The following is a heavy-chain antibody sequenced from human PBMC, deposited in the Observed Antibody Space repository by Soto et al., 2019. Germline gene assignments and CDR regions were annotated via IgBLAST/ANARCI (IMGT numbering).Heavy chain of an antibody. CDR3: AKGDNLGPKTGYAFDP. CDR1: GDSVSINTAS. Sequence: PSQTLSLTCAISGDSVSINTASWNWVRQSPSRGLEWLGRTYSRSKWYNDYAVSVKSRIIINPDTSKNQLSLQLNSVTPEDTAVYYCAKGDNLGPKTGYAFDPWGQGILVTVSS. J-gene: IGHJ5*02. V-gene: IGHV6-1*01. CDR2: TYSRSKWYN. D-gene: IGHD5-12*01.